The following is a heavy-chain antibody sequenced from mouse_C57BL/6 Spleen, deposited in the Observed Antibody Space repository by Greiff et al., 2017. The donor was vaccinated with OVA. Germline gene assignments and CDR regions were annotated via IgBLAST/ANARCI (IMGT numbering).Heavy chain of an antibody. D-gene: IGHD1-1*01. CDR2: ILPGSGST. Sequence: QVQLQQSGAELMKPGASVKLSCKATGYTFTGYWIEWVKQRPGHGLEWIGEILPGSGSTNYNEKFKGKATFTADPSSNTAYMQLSSLTTEDSASYYCARRGYGSHWYFEVWGTGTTVTVSS. CDR3: ARRGYGSHWYFEV. J-gene: IGHJ1*03. V-gene: IGHV1-9*01. CDR1: GYTFTGYW.